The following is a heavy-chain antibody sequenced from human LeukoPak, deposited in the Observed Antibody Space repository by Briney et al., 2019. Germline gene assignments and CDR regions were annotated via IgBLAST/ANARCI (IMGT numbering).Heavy chain of an antibody. CDR2: ISLDGHST. CDR1: GFTFDAYT. J-gene: IGHJ4*02. CDR3: AKGARGYGYFDY. D-gene: IGHD6-25*01. V-gene: IGHV3-43*01. Sequence: GGSLRLSCAASGFTFDAYTMYWVRQAPGKGLEWVSLISLDGHSTYYADSVKGRFTISRDNSKNSLYLQMNSLKTEDTAMYYCAKGARGYGYFDYWGQGTLVTVSS.